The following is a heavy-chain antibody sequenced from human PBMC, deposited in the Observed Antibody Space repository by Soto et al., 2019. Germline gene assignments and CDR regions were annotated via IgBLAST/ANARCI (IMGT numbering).Heavy chain of an antibody. CDR3: ARDRDGYNYEFDY. D-gene: IGHD5-12*01. CDR1: GFTFSSYG. J-gene: IGHJ4*02. CDR2: ISYDGSNK. V-gene: IGHV3-30*03. Sequence: GGSLRLSCAASGFTFSSYGMHWVRQAPGKGLEWVAVISYDGSNKYYADSVKGRFTISRDNSKNTLYLQMNSLRAEDTAVYYCARDRDGYNYEFDYWGQGTLVTVSS.